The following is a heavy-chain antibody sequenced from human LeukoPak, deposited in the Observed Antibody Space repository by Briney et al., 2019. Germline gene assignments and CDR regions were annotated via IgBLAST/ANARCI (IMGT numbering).Heavy chain of an antibody. D-gene: IGHD3-22*01. CDR3: ARDLGGYYFDY. CDR2: ITGTSNSI. CDR1: GFTFSSYT. V-gene: IGHV3-48*01. J-gene: IGHJ4*02. Sequence: PGGSLRLSCAASGFTFSSYTMNWVRQAPGKGLEWVSSITGTSNSIDYADSVEGRFSISRDNAKNSMDLQMNSLRAEDTALYYCARDLGGYYFDYWGQGTLVTVSS.